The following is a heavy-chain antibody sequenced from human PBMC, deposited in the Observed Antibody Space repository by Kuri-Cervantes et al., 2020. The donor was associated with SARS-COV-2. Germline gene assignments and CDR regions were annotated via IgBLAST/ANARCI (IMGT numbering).Heavy chain of an antibody. J-gene: IGHJ3*02. CDR3: ARSRAMIVAQADAFDI. V-gene: IGHV4-39*01. CDR1: GGSISSYY. Sequence: SETLSLTCTVSGGSISSYYWSWIRQPPGKGLEWIGSIYYSGSTYYNPSLKSRVTKSVDTSKNQFSLKLSSVTAADTAVYYCARSRAMIVAQADAFDIWGQGTMVTVSS. CDR2: IYYSGST. D-gene: IGHD3-22*01.